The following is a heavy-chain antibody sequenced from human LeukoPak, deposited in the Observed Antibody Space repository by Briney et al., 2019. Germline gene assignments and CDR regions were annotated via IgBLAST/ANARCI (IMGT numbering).Heavy chain of an antibody. V-gene: IGHV4-59*01. CDR3: ARDPIASSGLDP. CDR1: GGSISSYY. CDR2: IYYSGST. D-gene: IGHD3-10*01. J-gene: IGHJ5*02. Sequence: SETLSLTCTVSGGSISSYYWSWIRQPPGKGLEWIGYIYYSGSTNYNPSLKSRVTISVDTSKNQFSLKLSSVTAADTAVYYCARDPIASSGLDPWGQGTLVTVSS.